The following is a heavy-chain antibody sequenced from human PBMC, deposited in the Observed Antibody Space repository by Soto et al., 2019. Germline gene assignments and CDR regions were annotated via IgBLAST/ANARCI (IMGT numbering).Heavy chain of an antibody. V-gene: IGHV1-3*01. CDR2: INAGNGNT. Sequence: ASVKVSCKASGYTFTSYAMHWVRQAPGQRLEWMGWINAGNGNTKYSQKFQGRVTITRDTSASTAYMELSSLRSEDTAVYYCYVNYGDYVRSGIWFDPWGQGTLVTVSS. CDR1: GYTFTSYA. CDR3: YVNYGDYVRSGIWFDP. J-gene: IGHJ5*02. D-gene: IGHD4-17*01.